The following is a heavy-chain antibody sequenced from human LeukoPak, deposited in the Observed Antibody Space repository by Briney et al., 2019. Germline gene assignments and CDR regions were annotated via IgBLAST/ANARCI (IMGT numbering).Heavy chain of an antibody. CDR3: ARAQAAAGRNWFDP. CDR2: ISDTT. D-gene: IGHD6-13*01. J-gene: IGHJ5*02. Sequence: AGGSLRLSCAASGFTFSSYGMIWVRQAPGKGLEWVSGISDTTYYADSVKGRFTISRDNSKSTLYLQMNSLRIEDTAIYYCARAQAAAGRNWFDPWGQGALVTVSS. CDR1: GFTFSSYG. V-gene: IGHV3-23*01.